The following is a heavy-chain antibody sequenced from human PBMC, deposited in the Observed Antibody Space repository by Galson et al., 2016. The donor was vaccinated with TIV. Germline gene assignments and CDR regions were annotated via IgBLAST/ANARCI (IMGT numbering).Heavy chain of an antibody. CDR2: IDSGGTRT. CDR3: AKDFVRSGGGGSWSSGFDY. J-gene: IGHJ4*02. CDR1: GFTFSSYW. V-gene: IGHV3-74*01. D-gene: IGHD6-13*01. Sequence: SLRLSCAASGFTFSSYWMHWVRQLPGKGLVWVSRIDSGGTRTTFAESVKGRFTISRDNARNTLYLQMNSLRAEDTAVYYCAKDFVRSGGGGSWSSGFDYWGQGTLVTVSS.